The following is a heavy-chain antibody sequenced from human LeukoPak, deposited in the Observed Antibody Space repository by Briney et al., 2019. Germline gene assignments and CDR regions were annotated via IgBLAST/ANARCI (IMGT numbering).Heavy chain of an antibody. CDR1: GGSFSGYY. J-gene: IGHJ6*02. D-gene: IGHD2-15*01. V-gene: IGHV4-34*01. CDR3: AGGYCGGGSCGMDV. Sequence: SETLSLTCAVYGGSFSGYYWRWIRQPPGKGLEWIGEINHSGSTNYNPSLKSRVTISVDTSKNQFPLKLSSVTAADTAVYYCAGGYCGGGSCGMDVWGQGTTVTVSS. CDR2: INHSGST.